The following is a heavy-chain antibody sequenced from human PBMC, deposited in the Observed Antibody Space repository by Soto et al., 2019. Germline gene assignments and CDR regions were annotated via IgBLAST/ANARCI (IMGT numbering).Heavy chain of an antibody. V-gene: IGHV1-3*01. CDR2: INAGNGNT. Sequence: ASLKVSCKASGYTFTSYAMHWVRQAPGQRLEWMGWINAGNGNTKYSQKFQGRVTITRDTSASTAYMELSSLRSEDTAVYYCARVGITGTTISYLDYWGQGTLVNVS. CDR1: GYTFTSYA. CDR3: ARVGITGTTISYLDY. D-gene: IGHD1-7*01. J-gene: IGHJ4*02.